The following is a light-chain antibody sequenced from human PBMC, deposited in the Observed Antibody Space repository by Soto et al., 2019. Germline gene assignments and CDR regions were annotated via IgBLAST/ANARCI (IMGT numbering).Light chain of an antibody. CDR3: QQYNNWLWT. Sequence: EIVMTQSPATLSVSPGERATISCRASQSVNSNLAWYQQRPGQAPRLLIYGASTRATGVPARFSGSGYGIEFTLTLNSLQSEDFAVYYCQQYNNWLWTFGQGTKVDI. CDR1: QSVNSN. CDR2: GAS. J-gene: IGKJ1*01. V-gene: IGKV3-15*01.